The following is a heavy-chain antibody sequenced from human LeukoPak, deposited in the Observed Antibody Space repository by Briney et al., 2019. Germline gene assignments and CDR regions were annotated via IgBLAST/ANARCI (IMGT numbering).Heavy chain of an antibody. V-gene: IGHV1-2*02. CDR2: INPNSGGT. D-gene: IGHD6-19*01. Sequence: ASVKLSCKASGYTFTGYYMHWVRQAPGQGLEWLGWINPNSGGTNYAQKCQGRVTMTRDTSISTAYMELSRLRSDDTAVYYCARAGSGWLIDYWGQGTLVTVSS. CDR1: GYTFTGYY. CDR3: ARAGSGWLIDY. J-gene: IGHJ4*02.